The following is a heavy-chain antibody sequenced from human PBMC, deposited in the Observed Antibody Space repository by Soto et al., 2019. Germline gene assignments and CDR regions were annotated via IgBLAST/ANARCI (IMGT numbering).Heavy chain of an antibody. J-gene: IGHJ6*02. D-gene: IGHD2-2*02. V-gene: IGHV1-2*02. CDR2: INPNSGGT. CDR3: ARSLTEGYCTITGCYTRPLYGMDV. CDR1: GYTFSGYY. Sequence: ASVKVSCKASGYTFSGYYIHWLRQAPGQGLEWMGWINPNSGGTNYAQKFQGRVTVTRDTPTSTAYMELSRLTSDDTAVYYCARSLTEGYCTITGCYTRPLYGMDVWGQGTSVTVSS.